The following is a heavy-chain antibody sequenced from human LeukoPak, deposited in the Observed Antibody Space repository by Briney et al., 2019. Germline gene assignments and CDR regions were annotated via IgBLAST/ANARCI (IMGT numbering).Heavy chain of an antibody. V-gene: IGHV3-33*06. D-gene: IGHD6-13*01. CDR1: GFTFSSYD. CDR3: AKDKGIAAAGTFDY. Sequence: GRSLRLSCAASGFTFSSYDMHWVRQAPGKGLEWVAVIWYDGSNKYYADSVKGRFTISRDSSKNTLYLQMNSLSAEDTAVYYCAKDKGIAAAGTFDYWGQGTLVTVSS. J-gene: IGHJ4*02. CDR2: IWYDGSNK.